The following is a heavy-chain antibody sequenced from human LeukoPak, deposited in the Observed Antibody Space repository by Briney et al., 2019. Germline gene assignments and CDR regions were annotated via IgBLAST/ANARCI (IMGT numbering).Heavy chain of an antibody. CDR3: AIVEVGSSFEFDY. CDR1: GFTFSDYY. D-gene: IGHD3-10*01. J-gene: IGHJ4*02. V-gene: IGHV3-11*04. CDR2: ITSSGNTI. Sequence: GGSLRLSCAASGFTFSDYYMTWIRQAPGKGREGVSYITSSGNTIYYADSVKGRFTVSRDNAKNSLYLQMNSLRVEDTAVYYCAIVEVGSSFEFDYWGQGTLVTVSS.